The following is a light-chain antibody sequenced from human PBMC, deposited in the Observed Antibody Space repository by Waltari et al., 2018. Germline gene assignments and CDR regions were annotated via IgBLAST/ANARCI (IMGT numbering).Light chain of an antibody. J-gene: IGKJ2*03. V-gene: IGKV3-11*01. Sequence: VILTQSPATLSLSPGERATLSCRASQSVGSAVAWYHQKPGQAPRLLIRSASSRATGIPERFSGSGYGTEFTLSISSLEPEDVWIYHCVQHSRGLSFGQGTEVEI. CDR2: SAS. CDR3: VQHSRGLS. CDR1: QSVGSA.